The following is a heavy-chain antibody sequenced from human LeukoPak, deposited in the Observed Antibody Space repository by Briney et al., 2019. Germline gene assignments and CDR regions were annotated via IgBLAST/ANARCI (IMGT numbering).Heavy chain of an antibody. CDR1: GFTFSSFW. J-gene: IGHJ5*02. CDR2: VNSDGSIT. V-gene: IGHV3-74*01. CDR3: ARALGINL. D-gene: IGHD1-14*01. Sequence: PGGSLRLSCAASGFTFSSFWMHWVRRAPGKGLMWVSRVNSDGSITNYADSVKGRSTISRDNAKNSLYLQMNSLRAEDTAVYYCARALGINLWGQGTLVTVSS.